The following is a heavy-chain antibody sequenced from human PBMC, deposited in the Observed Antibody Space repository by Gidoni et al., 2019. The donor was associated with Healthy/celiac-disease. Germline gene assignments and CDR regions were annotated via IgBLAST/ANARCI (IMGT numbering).Heavy chain of an antibody. Sequence: EVQLVESGGGLVQPGGSLSLSCSASGFTFSSYEMNWVRQAPGKGLEWVSYISSSGSTIYYADSVKGRFTISRDNAKNSLYLQMNSLRAEDTAVYYCARGFGGYGIFDYWGQGTLVTVSS. D-gene: IGHD5-12*01. J-gene: IGHJ4*02. CDR2: ISSSGSTI. CDR3: ARGFGGYGIFDY. CDR1: GFTFSSYE. V-gene: IGHV3-48*03.